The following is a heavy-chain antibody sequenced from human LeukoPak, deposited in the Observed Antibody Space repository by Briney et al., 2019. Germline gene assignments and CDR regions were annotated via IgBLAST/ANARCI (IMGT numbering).Heavy chain of an antibody. Sequence: PSETLSLTCTVSGGSISDTTYYWNWIRQPPGKGLEWIGAIYYSGRTYYNPSLKSRVTISVDTSKNQFSLTLNSVTAADTAVYYCARQEGYCSSTSCHNHFDYWGQGTLVTVSS. J-gene: IGHJ4*02. CDR3: ARQEGYCSSTSCHNHFDY. CDR2: IYYSGRT. D-gene: IGHD2-2*01. V-gene: IGHV4-39*01. CDR1: GGSISDTTYY.